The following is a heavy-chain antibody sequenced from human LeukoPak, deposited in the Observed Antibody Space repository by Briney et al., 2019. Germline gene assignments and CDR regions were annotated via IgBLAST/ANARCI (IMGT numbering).Heavy chain of an antibody. J-gene: IGHJ4*02. CDR2: TDVGGDGYK. Sequence: GGSLRLSCAASGFTFRSYSMNWVRQAPGKGLEWISYTDVGGDGYKYYADSVNGRFTISRDNAKNTLYLQMNSLRAEDTAVYFCVRDGQGSTPLDYWGQGTLVTVSS. CDR3: VRDGQGSTPLDY. V-gene: IGHV3-21*05. CDR1: GFTFRSYS. D-gene: IGHD1-26*01.